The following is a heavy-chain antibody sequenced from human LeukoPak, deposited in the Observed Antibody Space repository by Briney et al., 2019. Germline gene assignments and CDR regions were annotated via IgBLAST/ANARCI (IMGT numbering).Heavy chain of an antibody. CDR2: IYSGCST. Sequence: GGSLRLSCSASGFTFSSYAMHWVRLAPGKGLEWVSVIYSGCSTYYADSVKGRFTISRDNSKNTLYLQMNTLRAEDTAVYYCARTYYYDSSGPDWGQGTLVTVS. CDR1: GFTFSSYA. CDR3: ARTYYYDSSGPD. V-gene: IGHV3-53*01. J-gene: IGHJ4*02. D-gene: IGHD3-22*01.